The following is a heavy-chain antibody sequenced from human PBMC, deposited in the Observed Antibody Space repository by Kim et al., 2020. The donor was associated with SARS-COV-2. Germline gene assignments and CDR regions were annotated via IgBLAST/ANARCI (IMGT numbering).Heavy chain of an antibody. CDR2: IYYSGST. V-gene: IGHV4-59*01. CDR1: GGSISSYY. J-gene: IGHJ6*02. D-gene: IGHD3-22*01. Sequence: SETLSLTCTVSGGSISSYYWSWIRQPPGKGLEWIGYIYYSGSTNYNPSLKSRVTISVDTSKNQFSLKLSSVTAADTAVYYCARGGLYYYDSSGYYHQYLTYYYYGMDVWGQGTTVTVSS. CDR3: ARGGLYYYDSSGYYHQYLTYYYYGMDV.